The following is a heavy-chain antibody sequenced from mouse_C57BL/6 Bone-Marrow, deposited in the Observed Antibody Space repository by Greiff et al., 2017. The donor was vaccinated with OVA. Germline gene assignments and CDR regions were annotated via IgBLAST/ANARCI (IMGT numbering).Heavy chain of an antibody. J-gene: IGHJ1*03. D-gene: IGHD1-1*01. Sequence: VQLQQSGAELMKPGASVKLSCKATGYTFTGYWIEWVKQRPGHGLEWIGEILPGSGSTNYNEKFKGKATFTADTSSNTAYMQLSSLTTEDSAIYYCASAPLYYYSSSYYWDFDVWGTGTTVTVSS. CDR3: ASAPLYYYSSSYYWDFDV. V-gene: IGHV1-9*01. CDR1: GYTFTGYW. CDR2: ILPGSGST.